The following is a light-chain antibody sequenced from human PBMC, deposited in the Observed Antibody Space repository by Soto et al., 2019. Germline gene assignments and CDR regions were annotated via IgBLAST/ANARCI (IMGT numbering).Light chain of an antibody. CDR3: QQYGSSLRT. CDR2: GAS. J-gene: IGKJ1*01. V-gene: IGKV3-20*01. CDR1: RSVSSY. Sequence: GSLSLSPGESATLSCRATRSVSSYLAWYQQKPGQAPMLLIYGASSRATGIPDRFSGSGSGTDFTLTISRLEPEDFAVYYCQQYGSSLRTFGQGTKVHIK.